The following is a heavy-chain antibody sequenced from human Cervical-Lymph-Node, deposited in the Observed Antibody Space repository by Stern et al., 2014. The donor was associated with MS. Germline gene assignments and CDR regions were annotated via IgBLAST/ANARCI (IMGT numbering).Heavy chain of an antibody. CDR3: ARSPHTGSGWLYYFDY. Sequence: QLQLQESGPRLVKPSETLSLTCSVSGGSISTYRWNWIRQSPGKGLEWIGYSYYDGSTNSNFSLKSRVIISVDRSGNQYSLKLSSVPAADTAVYYCARSPHTGSGWLYYFDYWGQGALVTVSS. CDR1: GGSISTYR. J-gene: IGHJ4*02. CDR2: SYYDGST. V-gene: IGHV4-59*01. D-gene: IGHD6-19*01.